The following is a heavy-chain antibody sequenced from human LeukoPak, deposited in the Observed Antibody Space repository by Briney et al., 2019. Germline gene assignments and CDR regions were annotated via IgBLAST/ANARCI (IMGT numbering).Heavy chain of an antibody. CDR2: IYYSGST. V-gene: IGHV4-59*01. D-gene: IGHD3-10*01. CDR1: GGSISSYY. J-gene: IGHJ2*01. CDR3: ARGGVSWYFDL. Sequence: PSETLSLTCTVSGGSISSYYWNRIRQPPGKGLEWIGYIYYSGSTNYSPSLKSRVTISVDTSKNQFSLTLSSVTAADTALYYCARGGVSWYFDLWGRGTLVTVSS.